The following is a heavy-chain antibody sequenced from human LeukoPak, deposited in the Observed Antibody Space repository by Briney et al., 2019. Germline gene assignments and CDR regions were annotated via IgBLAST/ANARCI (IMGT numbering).Heavy chain of an antibody. Sequence: ASVKVSCKASGYTFTSYYMHWVRQAPGQGLEWMGIINPSGGSTSYAQKFQGRVTMTGDTSTSTVYMELSSLRSEDTAVYYCARISGVAGTTEYFQHWGQGTLVTVSS. J-gene: IGHJ1*01. CDR2: INPSGGST. CDR3: ARISGVAGTTEYFQH. CDR1: GYTFTSYY. V-gene: IGHV1-46*01. D-gene: IGHD6-19*01.